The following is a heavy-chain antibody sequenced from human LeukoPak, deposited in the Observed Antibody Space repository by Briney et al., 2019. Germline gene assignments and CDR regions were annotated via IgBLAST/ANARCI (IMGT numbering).Heavy chain of an antibody. CDR1: GGSISGYF. J-gene: IGHJ1*01. Sequence: SETLSLTCTVSGGSISGYFWSWIRPPAGEGLEWVGRIYATGTTNYNPSLKSRVTMSVDTSKNQFSLNLTSVTAADTAVYYCAREGGGSNRCLDWGQGTLVTVSS. CDR3: AREGGGSNRCLD. D-gene: IGHD3-16*02. V-gene: IGHV4-4*07. CDR2: IYATGTT.